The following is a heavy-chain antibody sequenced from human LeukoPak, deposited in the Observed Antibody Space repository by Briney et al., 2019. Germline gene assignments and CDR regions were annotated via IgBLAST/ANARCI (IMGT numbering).Heavy chain of an antibody. D-gene: IGHD3-22*01. Sequence: GGSLRLSCAASGFTFSSYSMNWVRQAPGKGLEWVSSISSSSYIYYADSVKGRFTISRDNAKNSLYLQMNSLRAEDTAVYYCARDRDSSGYYEFVFDYWGQGTLVTVSS. CDR3: ARDRDSSGYYEFVFDY. CDR1: GFTFSSYS. CDR2: ISSSSYI. V-gene: IGHV3-21*01. J-gene: IGHJ4*02.